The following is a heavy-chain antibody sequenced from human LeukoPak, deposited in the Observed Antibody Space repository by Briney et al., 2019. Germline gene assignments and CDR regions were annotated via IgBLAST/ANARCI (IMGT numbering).Heavy chain of an antibody. CDR1: GFTFSSYG. V-gene: IGHV3-30*03. J-gene: IGHJ4*02. CDR2: ISYDGSNK. CDR3: ARDRYYYDSSARYFDY. D-gene: IGHD3-22*01. Sequence: GGSLRLSCAASGFTFSSYGMHWVRQAPGKGLEWVAVISYDGSNKYYADSVKGRFTISRDNSKNSLYLQMNSLRAEDTAVYYCARDRYYYDSSARYFDYWGQGTLVTVSS.